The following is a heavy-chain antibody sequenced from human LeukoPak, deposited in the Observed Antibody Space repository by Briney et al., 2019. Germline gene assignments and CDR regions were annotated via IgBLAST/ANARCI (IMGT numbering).Heavy chain of an antibody. V-gene: IGHV3-30*02. J-gene: IGHJ4*02. Sequence: GGSLRLSCGASGFVFDDYDMHWVRQAPGKGLEWVAFIRSDGYHTYYTDSVKGRFIITRDNFKNTLYLQMNSLRLEDMAVYYCARVPPIVGATEFDYWGQGTLVTVSS. CDR3: ARVPPIVGATEFDY. D-gene: IGHD1-26*01. CDR2: IRSDGYHT. CDR1: GFVFDDYD.